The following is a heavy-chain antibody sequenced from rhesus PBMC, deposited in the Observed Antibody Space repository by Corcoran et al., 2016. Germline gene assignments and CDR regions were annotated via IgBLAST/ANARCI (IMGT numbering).Heavy chain of an antibody. CDR3: ARYPEFSGSYYFGFYGLDS. D-gene: IGHD3-16*01. J-gene: IGHJ6*01. V-gene: IGHV4-80*01. CDR2: LNG. Sequence: QVQLQESGPGLVKPSETLSLPCAVSGGSFRSSWWSWFPRPPGKGRGWIGELNGNYNPSLKSRVTISKDASKNQFSLKLSSVTAADTAVYYCARYPEFSGSYYFGFYGLDSWGQGVVVTVSS. CDR1: GGSFRSSW.